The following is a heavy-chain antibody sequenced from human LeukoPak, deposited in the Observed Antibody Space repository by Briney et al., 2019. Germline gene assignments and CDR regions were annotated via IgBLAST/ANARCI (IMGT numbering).Heavy chain of an antibody. CDR3: ARALDTTMVTDY. V-gene: IGHV1-2*02. J-gene: IGHJ4*02. Sequence: ASVKVSCKASGYTFTGYYMHWVRQAPGQGLEWVGWINPNSGGTKYAQKFQGRVTMTRDTSISTAYMDLSRLRSDDTAVYYCARALDTTMVTDYWGQGTLVTVSS. D-gene: IGHD5-18*01. CDR2: INPNSGGT. CDR1: GYTFTGYY.